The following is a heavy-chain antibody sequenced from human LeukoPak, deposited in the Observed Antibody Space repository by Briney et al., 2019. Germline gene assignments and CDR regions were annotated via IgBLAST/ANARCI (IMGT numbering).Heavy chain of an antibody. J-gene: IGHJ3*02. CDR1: GGSISSYY. Sequence: SETLSLTCTVSGGSISSYYWSWIRQPPGKELEWIGYIYYSGSTNYNPSLKSRVTISVDTSKNQFSLKLRSVTAADTAVYHCARLRLRYTKNGDSTSYEVFDIWGQGTVVTVSS. CDR3: ARLRLRYTKNGDSTSYEVFDI. V-gene: IGHV4-59*08. CDR2: IYYSGST. D-gene: IGHD2-21*01.